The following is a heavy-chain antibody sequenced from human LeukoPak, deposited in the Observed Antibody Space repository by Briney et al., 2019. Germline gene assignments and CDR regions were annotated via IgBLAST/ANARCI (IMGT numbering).Heavy chain of an antibody. CDR3: ASEILRSLEWPTADY. CDR1: GFTFSRYG. D-gene: IGHD3-3*01. Sequence: GGSLRLSCAASGFTFSRYGMHWVRQAPGKGLEWLAVILSDANKKYYADSAKGRFTISRDNSKNTLYLQMNSLTTEDTAVYYCASEILRSLEWPTADYWGQGTLVTVSS. CDR2: ILSDANKK. V-gene: IGHV3-30*03. J-gene: IGHJ4*02.